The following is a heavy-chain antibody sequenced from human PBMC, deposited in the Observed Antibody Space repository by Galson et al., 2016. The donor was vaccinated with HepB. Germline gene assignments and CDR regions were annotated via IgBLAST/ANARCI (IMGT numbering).Heavy chain of an antibody. J-gene: IGHJ6*02. CDR2: IDWDDDK. V-gene: IGHV2-70*11. CDR1: GFSLNTSGMC. CDR3: ARDSRLGSGGMDV. Sequence: PALVKPTQTLTLTCTFSGFSLNTSGMCVSWIRQPPGKALEWLARIDWDDDKYYSTFLKTRLTISKDASKNQVVLTMTNTDPVDTATYYCARDSRLGSGGMDVWGQGTTVTVSS. D-gene: IGHD3-22*01.